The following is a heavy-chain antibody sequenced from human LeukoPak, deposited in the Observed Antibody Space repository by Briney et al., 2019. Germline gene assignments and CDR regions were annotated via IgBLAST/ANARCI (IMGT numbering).Heavy chain of an antibody. V-gene: IGHV3-7*01. D-gene: IGHD6-13*01. CDR2: IKQDGSEK. CDR1: GFTFSSYS. CDR3: AREEYSSSWYGGGLFDY. Sequence: PGGSLRLSCAASGFTFSSYSMSWVRQAPGKGLEWVANIKQDGSEKYYVDSVKGRFTISRDNAKNSLYLQMNSLRAEDTAVYYCAREEYSSSWYGGGLFDYWGQGTLVTVSS. J-gene: IGHJ4*02.